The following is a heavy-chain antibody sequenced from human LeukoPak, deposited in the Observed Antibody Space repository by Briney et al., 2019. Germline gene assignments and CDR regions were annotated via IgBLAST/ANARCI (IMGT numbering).Heavy chain of an antibody. J-gene: IGHJ2*01. V-gene: IGHV4-34*01. CDR1: GGSFSGYY. CDR3: ARVKWHIVVVTAIRVRYFDL. D-gene: IGHD2-21*02. Sequence: SETLSLICAVYGGSFSGYYWSWIRQPPGKGLEWIGEINHSGSTNYNPSLKSRVTISVDTSKNQFSLKLSSVTAADTAVYYCARVKWHIVVVTAIRVRYFDLWGRGTLVTVSS. CDR2: INHSGST.